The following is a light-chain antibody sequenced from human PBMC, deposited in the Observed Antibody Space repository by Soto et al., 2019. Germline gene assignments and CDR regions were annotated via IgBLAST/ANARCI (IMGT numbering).Light chain of an antibody. Sequence: QSVLTQPASVSGSPGQSITISCTGTSSDVGAYNFVSWYQQYPGKAPKVMIYEVNNRPSGVSNRFSGSKSGNTASLTISGLQAEDEADYYCSSFKRSSTYVFGSGTKVTXL. CDR3: SSFKRSSTYV. CDR2: EVN. J-gene: IGLJ1*01. CDR1: SSDVGAYNF. V-gene: IGLV2-14*01.